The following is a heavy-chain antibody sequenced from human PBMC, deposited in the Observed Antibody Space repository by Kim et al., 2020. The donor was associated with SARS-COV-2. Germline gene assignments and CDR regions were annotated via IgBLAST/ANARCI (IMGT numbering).Heavy chain of an antibody. J-gene: IGHJ4*02. CDR1: GFTFSSYS. V-gene: IGHV3-21*01. D-gene: IGHD5-12*01. CDR3: ARAPYRWLRVTPAGEDYFVY. CDR2: ISSSSSSYI. Sequence: GGSLRLSCAASGFTFSSYSMNWVRQAPGKGLEWVSSISSSSSSYIYYADSVKGRFTISRDNAKNSLYLQMNSLRAEDTAVYYCARAPYRWLRVTPAGEDYFVYWGQGTLVTVSS.